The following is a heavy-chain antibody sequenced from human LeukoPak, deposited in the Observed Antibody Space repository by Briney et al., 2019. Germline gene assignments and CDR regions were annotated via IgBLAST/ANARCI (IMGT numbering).Heavy chain of an antibody. D-gene: IGHD2/OR15-2a*01. CDR3: ARDRLLRLQYGMDV. CDR2: INPSGGST. CDR1: GYTFTSYY. Sequence: ASVKVSCKASGYTFTSYYMHWVRQAPGQGLEWMGIINPSGGSTRYAQKFQGRVTMTSDTSTSSVYMELSSLRSEDTAVYYCARDRLLRLQYGMDVWGQGTTVTVSS. V-gene: IGHV1-46*01. J-gene: IGHJ6*02.